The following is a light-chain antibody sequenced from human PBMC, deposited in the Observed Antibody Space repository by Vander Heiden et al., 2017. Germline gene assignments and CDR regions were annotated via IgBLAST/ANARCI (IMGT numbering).Light chain of an antibody. CDR1: SSNVGSNS. Sequence: QSVLTQPPSTSGTPGPRVTISGSGSSSNVGSNSVYWYQHLPGTAPKLLIYRDFQRPSGVPDRFSASKSGTSASLAISGLRSEDEAHYYCAAWDDSLSVVFGGGTKLTVL. CDR3: AAWDDSLSVV. V-gene: IGLV1-47*01. CDR2: RDF. J-gene: IGLJ2*01.